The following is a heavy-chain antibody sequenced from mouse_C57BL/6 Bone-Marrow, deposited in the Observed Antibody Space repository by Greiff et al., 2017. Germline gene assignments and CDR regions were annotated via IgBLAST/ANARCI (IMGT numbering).Heavy chain of an antibody. CDR3: ARKGGSYCAMDY. Sequence: VVEPGASVKISCKASGYTFTDYYINWVKQRPGQGLEWIGWIFPGSGSTYYNEKFKGKATLTVDKSSSTAYMLLSSLTSEDSAVYFCARKGGSYCAMDYWGQGTSVTVSS. CDR1: GYTFTDYY. CDR2: IFPGSGST. V-gene: IGHV1-75*01. D-gene: IGHD1-1*02. J-gene: IGHJ4*01.